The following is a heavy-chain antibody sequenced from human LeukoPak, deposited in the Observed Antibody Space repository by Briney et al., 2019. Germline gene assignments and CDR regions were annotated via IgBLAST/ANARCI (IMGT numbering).Heavy chain of an antibody. CDR2: ISSSSSTK. CDR1: GFTFSSYN. J-gene: IGHJ4*02. D-gene: IGHD6-13*01. V-gene: IGHV3-48*01. CDR3: VRDHRAAADLLDF. Sequence: QAGGSPRLSCAASGFTFSSYNMNWVRQAPGKGLEWIAYISSSSSTKYYADSVKGRFTISRDNDKNSLYLQLTSLTAEDAAVYYCVRDHRAAADLLDFWGQGTLVTVSS.